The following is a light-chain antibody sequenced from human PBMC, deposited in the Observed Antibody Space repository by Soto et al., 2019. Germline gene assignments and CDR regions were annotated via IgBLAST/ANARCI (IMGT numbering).Light chain of an antibody. CDR3: QQYGSSPFT. J-gene: IGKJ3*01. Sequence: EIVLTQSPGTLSLSPWEIATLSCRASQSVSSTYLAWYQQKPGQAPRLLIYGASSRATGIPDRVSGSGSGTDFTLTISRLEPEDFAVYYCQQYGSSPFTFGPGTKVDIK. V-gene: IGKV3-20*01. CDR2: GAS. CDR1: QSVSSTY.